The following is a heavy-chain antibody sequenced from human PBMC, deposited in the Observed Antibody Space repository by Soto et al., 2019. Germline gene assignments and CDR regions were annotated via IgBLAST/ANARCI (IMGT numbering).Heavy chain of an antibody. CDR2: IYHTGTT. Sequence: SETLSLTCDVSGYAISSGFYWAWIRQPPGKRLEWIGNIYHTGTTYYNPSLKSRVTMSVDTSKNQFSLRLSSVTAADTPVFYCARVRTVVMSGSPEDSWGQGTLVTVSS. CDR1: GYAISSGFY. D-gene: IGHD2-2*01. V-gene: IGHV4-38-2*01. CDR3: ARVRTVVMSGSPEDS. J-gene: IGHJ4*02.